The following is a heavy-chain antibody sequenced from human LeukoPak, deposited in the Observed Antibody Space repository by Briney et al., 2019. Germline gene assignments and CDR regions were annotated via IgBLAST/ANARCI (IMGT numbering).Heavy chain of an antibody. CDR1: GFTFDDYA. Sequence: GGSLRLSCAASGFTFDDYAMHWVRQAPGKGLEWVSGISWNSGSIGYADSVKGRFTISRDNAKNSLYLQMNSLRAEDTALYYRAKSPDYYYGMDVWGQGTTVTVSS. J-gene: IGHJ6*02. V-gene: IGHV3-9*01. CDR2: ISWNSGSI. CDR3: AKSPDYYYGMDV.